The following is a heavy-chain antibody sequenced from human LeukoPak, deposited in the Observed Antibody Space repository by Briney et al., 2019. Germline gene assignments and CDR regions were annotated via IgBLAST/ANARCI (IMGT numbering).Heavy chain of an antibody. J-gene: IGHJ5*02. Sequence: GGSLRLSCAASGFTFSSYSMNWVRQAPGKGLEWVSSISSSSSYIYYADSVKGRFTISRDNAKNSLYLQMNSLRAEDTAVYYCARAGDQIKDDYGDYAWFDPWGQGTLVTVSS. CDR3: ARAGDQIKDDYGDYAWFDP. D-gene: IGHD4-17*01. CDR2: ISSSSSYI. CDR1: GFTFSSYS. V-gene: IGHV3-21*04.